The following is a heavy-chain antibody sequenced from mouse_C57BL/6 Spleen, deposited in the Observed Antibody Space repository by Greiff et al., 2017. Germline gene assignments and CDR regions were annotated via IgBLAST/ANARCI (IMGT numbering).Heavy chain of an antibody. J-gene: IGHJ3*01. V-gene: IGHV5-17*01. CDR3: ARVFYGSSYPWFAY. D-gene: IGHD1-1*01. Sequence: EVKLLESGGGLVKPGGSLKLSCAASGFTFSDYGMHWVRQAPEKGLEWVAYISSGSSTIYSADTVKGRFTISRDNAKNTLFLQMTSLRSEDTAMYYCARVFYGSSYPWFAYWGQGTLVTVSA. CDR2: ISSGSSTI. CDR1: GFTFSDYG.